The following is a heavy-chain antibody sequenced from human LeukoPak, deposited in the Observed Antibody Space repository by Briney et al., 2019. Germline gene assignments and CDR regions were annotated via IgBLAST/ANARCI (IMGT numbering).Heavy chain of an antibody. CDR2: MNPNSGNT. V-gene: IGHV1-8*01. Sequence: ASVKVSCKASGYTFTSYDINWVRQATGQGLEWMGWMNPNSGNTGYAQKFQGRVTMTGNTSISTAYMELSSLRSEDTAVYYCARGPPPSTTYYDFWSGYYYSYFDYWGQGTLVTVSS. CDR1: GYTFTSYD. CDR3: ARGPPPSTTYYDFWSGYYYSYFDY. D-gene: IGHD3-3*01. J-gene: IGHJ4*02.